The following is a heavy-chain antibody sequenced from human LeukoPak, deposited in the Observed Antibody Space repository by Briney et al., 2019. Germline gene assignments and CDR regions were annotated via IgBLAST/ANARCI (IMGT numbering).Heavy chain of an antibody. D-gene: IGHD6-13*01. CDR3: ARAADSSSWTHFDY. CDR2: IIPIFGTA. CDR1: GGTFSSYA. Sequence: ASVKVSCKASGGTFSSYAISWVRQAPGQGLEWMGRIIPIFGTAKYAQKFQGRVTISTDESTSTAYMELSSLRSEDTAVYYCARAADSSSWTHFDYWGQGTLVTVSS. V-gene: IGHV1-69*05. J-gene: IGHJ4*02.